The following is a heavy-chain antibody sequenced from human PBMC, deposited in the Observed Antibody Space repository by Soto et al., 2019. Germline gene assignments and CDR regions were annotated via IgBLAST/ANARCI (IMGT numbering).Heavy chain of an antibody. CDR2: ISYDGSNK. CDR1: GFTFSSYA. V-gene: IGHV3-30-3*01. J-gene: IGHJ4*02. CDR3: ARGGEYHLRGSYYNY. D-gene: IGHD1-26*01. Sequence: LRLSCAASGFTFSSYAMHWVRQAPGKGLEWVAVISYDGSNKYYADSVKGRFTISRDNSKNTLYLQMNSLRAEDTAVYYCARGGEYHLRGSYYNYWGQGTLVTLSS.